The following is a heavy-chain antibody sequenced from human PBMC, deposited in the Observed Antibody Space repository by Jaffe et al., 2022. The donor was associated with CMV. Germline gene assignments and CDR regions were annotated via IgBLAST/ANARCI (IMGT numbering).Heavy chain of an antibody. D-gene: IGHD3-22*01. Sequence: EVQLVESGGGLVQPGGSLRLSCAASGFTFSSYAMSWVRQAPGKGLEWVSAISGSGGSTYYADSVKGRFTISRDNSKNTLYLQMNSLRAEDTAVYYCAKDHPSMIVVVTTDAFDIWGQGTMVTVSS. J-gene: IGHJ3*02. V-gene: IGHV3-23*04. CDR1: GFTFSSYA. CDR3: AKDHPSMIVVVTTDAFDI. CDR2: ISGSGGST.